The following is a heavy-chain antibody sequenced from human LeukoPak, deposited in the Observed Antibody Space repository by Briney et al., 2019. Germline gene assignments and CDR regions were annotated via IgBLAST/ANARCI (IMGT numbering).Heavy chain of an antibody. J-gene: IGHJ5*02. CDR2: INPSGGST. V-gene: IGHV1-46*01. Sequence: ASVKVSCKASGYTFTSYYMHWVRQAPGQGLEWRGIINPSGGSTSYAQKFQGRVTMTRDTSTSTVYMELSSLRSEDTAVYYCARDGRYCTSTSCYDNWFDPWGQGTLVTVSS. CDR3: ARDGRYCTSTSCYDNWFDP. CDR1: GYTFTSYY. D-gene: IGHD2-2*01.